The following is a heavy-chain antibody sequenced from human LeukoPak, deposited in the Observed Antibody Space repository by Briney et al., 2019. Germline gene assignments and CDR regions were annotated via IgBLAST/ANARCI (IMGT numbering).Heavy chain of an antibody. CDR1: GYTFTSYG. D-gene: IGHD2-8*01. CDR3: ARDMSFAVSMVSPDY. Sequence: GASVKVSCKASGYTFTSYGINWVRQAPGQGLEWMGWISATNGNTKYTQSLQGRVTMTTDTSTRTAYMELRSLTSDDTAIYYCARDMSFAVSMVSPDYWGQGTLVTVSS. J-gene: IGHJ4*02. CDR2: ISATNGNT. V-gene: IGHV1-18*01.